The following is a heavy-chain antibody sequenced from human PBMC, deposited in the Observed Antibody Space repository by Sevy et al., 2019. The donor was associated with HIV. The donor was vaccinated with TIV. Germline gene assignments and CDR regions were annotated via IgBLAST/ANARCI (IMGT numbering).Heavy chain of an antibody. J-gene: IGHJ4*02. V-gene: IGHV3-15*01. CDR3: TTDSKKRGLCALRNC. CDR2: IKSKTDGGTT. Sequence: GGSLRLSCAASGFTFSNAWMSWVRQAPGKGLEWVGRIKSKTDGGTTDYAAPVKGRFTISRDDSKNTLYMQMNSLKTVDNGTNDWTTDSKKRGLCALRNCWGQGTLVTVSS. CDR1: GFTFSNAW. D-gene: IGHD2-15*01.